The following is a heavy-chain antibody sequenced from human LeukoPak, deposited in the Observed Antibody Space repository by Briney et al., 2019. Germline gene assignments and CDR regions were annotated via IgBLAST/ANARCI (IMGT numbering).Heavy chain of an antibody. CDR3: ARSYGFSLGDILTGSRGPFDY. D-gene: IGHD3-9*01. J-gene: IGHJ4*02. CDR2: INAGNGNT. CDR1: GYTFTSYA. Sequence: ASVKGSCKASGYTFTSYAMHWVRQAPGQRLEWMGWINAGNGNTKYSQKFQGRVTITRDTSASTAYMGLSSLRSEDTAVYYCARSYGFSLGDILTGSRGPFDYWGQGTLVTVSS. V-gene: IGHV1-3*01.